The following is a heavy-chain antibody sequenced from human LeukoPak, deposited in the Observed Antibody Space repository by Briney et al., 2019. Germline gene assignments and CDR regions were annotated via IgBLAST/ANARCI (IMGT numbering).Heavy chain of an antibody. J-gene: IGHJ6*03. CDR1: GGSISSYY. CDR3: ARTTEGYCSSASCFGFSYSYYMDV. Sequence: PSETLSLTCTVSGGSISSYYWSWIRQPPGKGLEWIGYIYYSGSTNYNPSLKSRVTISVDTSKNQSSLKLSSVIAADTAVYYCARTTEGYCSSASCFGFSYSYYMDVWGKGTTVTISS. CDR2: IYYSGST. V-gene: IGHV4-59*01. D-gene: IGHD2-2*01.